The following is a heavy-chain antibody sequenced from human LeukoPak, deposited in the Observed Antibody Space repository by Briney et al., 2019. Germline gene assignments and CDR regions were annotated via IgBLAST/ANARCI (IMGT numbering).Heavy chain of an antibody. Sequence: ASVKVSCRASGYIFTDYAILWVRQAPGQRLEWLGWINAGNGNTKYSQNFQGRDTLTRDTSATTASMEMNSLRSEDTALYYCARGRWSATTASYYLDFWGLGTLVTVSS. CDR3: ARGRWSATTASYYLDF. D-gene: IGHD2-21*02. V-gene: IGHV1-3*01. CDR2: INAGNGNT. CDR1: GYIFTDYA. J-gene: IGHJ4*02.